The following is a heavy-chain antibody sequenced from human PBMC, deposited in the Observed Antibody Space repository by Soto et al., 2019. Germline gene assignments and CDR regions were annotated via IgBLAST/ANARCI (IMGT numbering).Heavy chain of an antibody. J-gene: IGHJ6*03. D-gene: IGHD4-17*01. Sequence: GGSLRLSCAASGFTFSDYYMSWIHQAPGKGLEWVSYISSSGSTIYYADSVKGRFTISRDNAKNSLYLQMNSLRAEDTAVYYCARDNTSYGDYEYYYYYMDVWGKGTTVTVSS. CDR2: ISSSGSTI. CDR3: ARDNTSYGDYEYYYYYMDV. V-gene: IGHV3-11*01. CDR1: GFTFSDYY.